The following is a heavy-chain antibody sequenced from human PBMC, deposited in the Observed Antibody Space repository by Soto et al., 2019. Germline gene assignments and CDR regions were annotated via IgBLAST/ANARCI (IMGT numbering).Heavy chain of an antibody. V-gene: IGHV5-10-1*01. CDR2: IDPSDSYT. J-gene: IGHJ6*02. CDR1: GYSFTTYW. CDR3: VRPLRANYYYYGMDV. Sequence: EVQLVQSGAEVKKPGESLRISRKGSGYSFTTYWISWVRQMPGKGLEWMGRIDPSDSYTKYSPSFQGHVTISADKSISTAYLQWSSLKASDTAMYYCVRPLRANYYYYGMDVWGQGTTVTVSS.